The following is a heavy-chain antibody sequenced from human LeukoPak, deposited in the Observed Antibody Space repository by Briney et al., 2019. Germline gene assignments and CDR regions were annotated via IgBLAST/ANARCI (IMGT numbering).Heavy chain of an antibody. J-gene: IGHJ4*02. Sequence: GGALRLSCTASGFTFSNYAMSWVRQAPGKGLEWVSTISGSDGSTYYADSVRGRFTISRDNSKNTLYLQMNSLRVEDTAIYYCAKGRGYCTGGSCYSDYWGQGTLVTVSS. CDR1: GFTFSNYA. D-gene: IGHD2-15*01. CDR2: ISGSDGST. CDR3: AKGRGYCTGGSCYSDY. V-gene: IGHV3-23*01.